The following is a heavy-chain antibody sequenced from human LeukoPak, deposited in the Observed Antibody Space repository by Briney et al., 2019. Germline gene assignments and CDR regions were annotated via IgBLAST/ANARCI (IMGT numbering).Heavy chain of an antibody. Sequence: GGSLRLSCAAPGFTFSSYAMHWVRQAPGKGLEWVAVISYDGSNKYYADSVKGRFTISRDNSKNTLYLQMNSLRAEDTAVYYCARGLLAVPWLSYYSTYYYMDVWGKGTTVTASS. CDR1: GFTFSSYA. CDR2: ISYDGSNK. V-gene: IGHV3-30-3*01. CDR3: ARGLLAVPWLSYYSTYYYMDV. D-gene: IGHD1-26*01. J-gene: IGHJ6*03.